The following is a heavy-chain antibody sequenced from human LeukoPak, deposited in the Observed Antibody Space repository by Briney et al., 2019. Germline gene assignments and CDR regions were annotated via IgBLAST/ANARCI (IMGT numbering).Heavy chain of an antibody. D-gene: IGHD3-10*01. CDR3: ARDYYGSGTRGAFDI. CDR1: GYTFTGYY. V-gene: IGHV1-2*04. J-gene: IGHJ3*02. Sequence: ASVKVSCKASGYTFTGYYMQWVRQAPGQGLEWMGWINPNSGGTNYAQKFQGWVTMTRDTSISTAYMELSRLRSDDTAVYYCARDYYGSGTRGAFDIWGQGTIVTVSS. CDR2: INPNSGGT.